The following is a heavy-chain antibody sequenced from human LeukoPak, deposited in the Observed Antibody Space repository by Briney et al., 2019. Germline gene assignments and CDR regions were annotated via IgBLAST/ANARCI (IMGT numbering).Heavy chain of an antibody. CDR1: GGTFSSYA. J-gene: IGHJ5*02. Sequence: SVEVSCKASGGTFSSYAISWVRQPSGQGLEEMGKIIPIFGIANYAQKFQGRVTITADKSTSTAYMELSSLRSEDTAVYYCARSLWFGESRGGSLSSNWFDPWGQGTLVTVSS. V-gene: IGHV1-69*04. CDR3: ARSLWFGESRGGSLSSNWFDP. D-gene: IGHD3-10*01. CDR2: IIPIFGIA.